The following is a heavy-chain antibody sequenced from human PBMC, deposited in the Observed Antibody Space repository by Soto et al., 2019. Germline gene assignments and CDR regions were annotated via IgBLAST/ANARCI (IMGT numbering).Heavy chain of an antibody. CDR3: ARVFGSGYLSYFQH. Sequence: SETLSLTCTFSGGSVSSGSYYWSWIRQPPGKGLEWIGYIYYSGSTNYNPSLKSRVTISVDTSKNQFSLKLSSVTAADTAVYYCARVFGSGYLSYFQHWGQGTLVTVSS. D-gene: IGHD3-22*01. V-gene: IGHV4-61*01. CDR1: GGSVSSGSYY. J-gene: IGHJ1*01. CDR2: IYYSGST.